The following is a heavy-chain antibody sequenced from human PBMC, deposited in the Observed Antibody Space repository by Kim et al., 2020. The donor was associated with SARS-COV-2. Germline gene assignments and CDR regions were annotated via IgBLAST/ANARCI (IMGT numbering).Heavy chain of an antibody. J-gene: IGHJ4*02. CDR3: ARLVSENSAVEY. V-gene: IGHV4-39*01. Sequence: SENLSLTCTVSGDSISRSSNYWGWIRQPPGKGLEWIGSINYSGNTYYNPSLKSRVTISVDTSKNQFSLKMRSVTAADTAVYYCARLVSENSAVEYWGQGT. CDR2: INYSGNT. CDR1: GDSISRSSNY.